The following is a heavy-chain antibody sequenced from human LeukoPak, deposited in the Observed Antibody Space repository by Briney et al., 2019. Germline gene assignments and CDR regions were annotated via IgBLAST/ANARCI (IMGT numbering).Heavy chain of an antibody. CDR3: ARDFASVTGTPTLGY. V-gene: IGHV1-46*01. CDR2: INPSGGST. J-gene: IGHJ4*02. D-gene: IGHD1-20*01. Sequence: GASVKVSCKASGYTFTNYYMHWVRQAPGQGLEWMGIINPSGGSTSYAQKFQGRVTMTRDTSTSTVYMELNSLRSEDTAVYYCARDFASVTGTPTLGYWGQGTLVTVSS. CDR1: GYTFTNYY.